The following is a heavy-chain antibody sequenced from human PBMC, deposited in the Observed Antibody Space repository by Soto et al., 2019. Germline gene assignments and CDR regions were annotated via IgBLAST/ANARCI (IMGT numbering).Heavy chain of an antibody. J-gene: IGHJ4*02. V-gene: IGHV1-69*06. Sequence: QVQLVQSGAEVKKPGSSVKVSCKASGGTFSSYAISWVRRAPGQGLEWMGGIIPIFGTANYAQKFQGRVTITADKSTSTAYMELSSLRSEDTAVYYCAGGTAVAGTWYFDYWGQGTLVTVSS. CDR1: GGTFSSYA. D-gene: IGHD6-19*01. CDR2: IIPIFGTA. CDR3: AGGTAVAGTWYFDY.